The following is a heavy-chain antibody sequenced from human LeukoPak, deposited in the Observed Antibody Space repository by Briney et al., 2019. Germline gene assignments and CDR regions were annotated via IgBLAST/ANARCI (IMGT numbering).Heavy chain of an antibody. CDR1: GGSISSYY. Sequence: SETLSLTCTVSGGSISSYYWSWIRQPAGKGLEWIGRIYTSGSTNYNPSLKSRVTMSEDTSKNQFSLKLSSVTAADTAVYYCARTPIFGVVLDYYYYMDVWGKGTTVTVSS. J-gene: IGHJ6*03. CDR2: IYTSGST. D-gene: IGHD3-3*01. V-gene: IGHV4-4*07. CDR3: ARTPIFGVVLDYYYYMDV.